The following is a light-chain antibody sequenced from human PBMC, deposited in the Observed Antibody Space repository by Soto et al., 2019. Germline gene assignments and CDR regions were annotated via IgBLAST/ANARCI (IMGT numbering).Light chain of an antibody. Sequence: DIQMTQSPSTLSASVGDTVTITCRASQSFSNWLAWYQQKPATATKFLIYKASTLESGVPSRFSGRGSGTEFTLTISSLQPDDFAPYYCQQYNSYSWTFGQGTKVEIK. V-gene: IGKV1-5*03. CDR3: QQYNSYSWT. J-gene: IGKJ1*01. CDR1: QSFSNW. CDR2: KAS.